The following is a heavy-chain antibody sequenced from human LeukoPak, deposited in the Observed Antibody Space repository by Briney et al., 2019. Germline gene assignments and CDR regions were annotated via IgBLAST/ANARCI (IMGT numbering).Heavy chain of an antibody. CDR3: AARYCTSSSCHSNFDY. Sequence: PSETLSLTCTVSGGSIRSSSYYWGWIRQPPGKGLEWIGSIYYSGSTYYNPSLRSRVTIFVDTSKNQFSLKLSSVTAADTAVYYCAARYCTSSSCHSNFDYWGQGTLVTVSS. CDR2: IYYSGST. J-gene: IGHJ4*02. CDR1: GGSIRSSSYY. D-gene: IGHD2-2*01. V-gene: IGHV4-39*07.